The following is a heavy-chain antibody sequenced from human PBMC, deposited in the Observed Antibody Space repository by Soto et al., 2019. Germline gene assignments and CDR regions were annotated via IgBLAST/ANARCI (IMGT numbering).Heavy chain of an antibody. V-gene: IGHV1-18*01. CDR2: ISAYNGNT. CDR3: ASESTAAAHDP. D-gene: IGHD6-25*01. Sequence: QVQLVQSGAEVKKPGASVKVSCKASGYTFTSYGISWVRQAPGQGLEWMGWISAYNGNTNYAQKLQGRVTMTTDTSTCTAYMELRSLSTDDTYVEYCASESTAAAHDPWGQGTLVTVSS. CDR1: GYTFTSYG. J-gene: IGHJ5*02.